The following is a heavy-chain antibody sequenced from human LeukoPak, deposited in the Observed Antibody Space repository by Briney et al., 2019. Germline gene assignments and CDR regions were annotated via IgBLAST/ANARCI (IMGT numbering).Heavy chain of an antibody. CDR2: IFYSGST. Sequence: PSETLSLTCTVSGASISSYYWSWIRQPPGKGLEWIGYIFYSGSTYYNPSLKSRVIISVDTSKDQVSLNLSSVTAADTAVYYCAVGPPNRSGSYPFDYWGQGTLVTVSS. CDR1: GASISSYY. CDR3: AVGPPNRSGSYPFDY. J-gene: IGHJ4*02. D-gene: IGHD1-26*01. V-gene: IGHV4-59*01.